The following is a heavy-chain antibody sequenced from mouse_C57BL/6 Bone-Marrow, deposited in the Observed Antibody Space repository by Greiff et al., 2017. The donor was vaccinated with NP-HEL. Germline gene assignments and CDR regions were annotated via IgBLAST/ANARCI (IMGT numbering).Heavy chain of an antibody. CDR2: ITPNYGTT. CDR1: GYSFTDYN. J-gene: IGHJ2*01. CDR3: ARWDYYGSSYYFDY. Sequence: VQLQQSGPELVKPGASVKISCKASGYSFTDYNMNWVKPSNGKSLEWIGVITPNYGTTSYNQKFKGQATLTVDQSSSTAYMQLNSLTSEDSAVYYCARWDYYGSSYYFDYWGQGTTRTVSS. D-gene: IGHD1-1*01. V-gene: IGHV1-39*01.